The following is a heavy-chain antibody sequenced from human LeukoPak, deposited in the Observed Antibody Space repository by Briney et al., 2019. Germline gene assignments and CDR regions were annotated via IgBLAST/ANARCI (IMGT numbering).Heavy chain of an antibody. CDR3: ARSDSSSWYGPRFDY. CDR2: IYPGDSDI. Sequence: GESLKISCKGSGYSFTSNWIGWVRQMPGKGLEWMGIIYPGDSDIRYSPSFQGQVTISADKSISTAYLQWSSLKASDTAMYYCARSDSSSWYGPRFDYWGQGTLVTVSS. CDR1: GYSFTSNW. J-gene: IGHJ4*02. V-gene: IGHV5-51*01. D-gene: IGHD6-13*01.